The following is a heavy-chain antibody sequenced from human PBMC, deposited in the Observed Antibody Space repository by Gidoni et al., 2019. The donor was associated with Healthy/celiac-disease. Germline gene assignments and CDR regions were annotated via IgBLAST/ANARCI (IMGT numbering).Heavy chain of an antibody. V-gene: IGHV3-48*02. D-gene: IGHD3-16*01. CDR2: ISSSSSTI. Sequence: EVQLVESGGGLVQPGGSLRLSCAASGFTFSSYSMNWVRQAPGKGLEWVSYISSSSSTIYYADSVKGRFTISRDNAKNSLYLQMNSLRDEDTAVYYCARVRGYYYYYYGMDVWGQGTTVTVSS. CDR1: GFTFSSYS. CDR3: ARVRGYYYYYYGMDV. J-gene: IGHJ6*02.